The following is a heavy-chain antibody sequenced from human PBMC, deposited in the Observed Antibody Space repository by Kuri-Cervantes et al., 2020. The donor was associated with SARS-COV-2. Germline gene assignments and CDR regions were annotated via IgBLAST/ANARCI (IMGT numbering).Heavy chain of an antibody. CDR2: INHSGST. Sequence: ESLKISCAVYGGSFSGYYWSWIHQPPGKGLEWIGEINHSGSTNYNPSLKSRVTISVDTSKNQFSLKLSSVTAADTAVYYCARQMMSSITIFGVVITRNWFDPWGQGTLVTVSS. CDR1: GGSFSGYY. CDR3: ARQMMSSITIFGVVITRNWFDP. J-gene: IGHJ5*02. D-gene: IGHD3-3*01. V-gene: IGHV4-34*01.